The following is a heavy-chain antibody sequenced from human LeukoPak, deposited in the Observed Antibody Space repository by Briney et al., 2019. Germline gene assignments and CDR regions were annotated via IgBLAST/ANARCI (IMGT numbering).Heavy chain of an antibody. CDR3: ASFTVVVASDI. V-gene: IGHV3-21*01. J-gene: IGHJ3*02. Sequence: GGSLRPSCAASGFTFSSYSMNWVRQAPGKGLEWVSSISSGSSYKYYADSVKGRFTISRDNAKNSLYLQMNSLRAEDTALYFCASFTVVVASDIWGQGTMVTVSS. D-gene: IGHD2-21*01. CDR1: GFTFSSYS. CDR2: ISSGSSYK.